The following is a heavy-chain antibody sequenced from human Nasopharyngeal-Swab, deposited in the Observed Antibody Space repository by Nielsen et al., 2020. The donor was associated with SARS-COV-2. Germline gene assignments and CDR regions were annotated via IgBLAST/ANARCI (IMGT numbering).Heavy chain of an antibody. CDR2: IKSRAAGGTT. J-gene: IGHJ6*04. V-gene: IGHV3-15*01. CDR1: GFTFSKAW. Sequence: GESLKISCATSGFTFSKAWMSWFRPAPGKGPEWVGRIKSRAAGGTTDYAAPVIGRFTVSRDDSESTLYLQMSSLKTEDTALYYCTTYSSGWLWGKGTTVTVSS. D-gene: IGHD6-19*01. CDR3: TTYSSGWL.